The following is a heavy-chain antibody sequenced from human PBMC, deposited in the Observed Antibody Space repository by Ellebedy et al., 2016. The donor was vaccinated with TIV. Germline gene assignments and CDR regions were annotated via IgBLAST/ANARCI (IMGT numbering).Heavy chain of an antibody. CDR1: GFTFSSYA. J-gene: IGHJ6*02. V-gene: IGHV3-30-3*01. CDR3: ARTSSGSTMVRGVIITEYYYYGMDV. D-gene: IGHD3-10*01. Sequence: GGSLRLXXAASGFTFSSYAMHWVRQAPGKGLEWVAVISYDGSNKYYADSVKGRFTISRDNSKNTLYLQMNSLRAEDTAVYYCARTSSGSTMVRGVIITEYYYYGMDVWGQGTTVTVSS. CDR2: ISYDGSNK.